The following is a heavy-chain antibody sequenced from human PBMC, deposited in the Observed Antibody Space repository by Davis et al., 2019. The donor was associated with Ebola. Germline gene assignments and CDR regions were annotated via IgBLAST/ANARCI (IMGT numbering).Heavy chain of an antibody. CDR2: IIPIFGTA. CDR3: ARGSVRRMTTVVTRYYYYGMDV. V-gene: IGHV1-69*06. CDR1: GYTFSSYA. J-gene: IGHJ6*02. D-gene: IGHD4-23*01. Sequence: SVKVSCKASGYTFSSYAISWVRQAPGQGLEWMGGIIPIFGTANYAQKFQGRVTITADKSTSTAYMELSSLRSEDTAVYYCARGSVRRMTTVVTRYYYYGMDVWGQGTTVTVSS.